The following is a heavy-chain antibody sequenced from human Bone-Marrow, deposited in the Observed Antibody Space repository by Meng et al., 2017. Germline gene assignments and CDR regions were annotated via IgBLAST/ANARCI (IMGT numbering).Heavy chain of an antibody. Sequence: SETLSLTCTVSGGSISSYYWSWIRQPPGKGLEWIGYIYYSGSTNYNPSLKSRVTISVDTSKNQFSLKLSSVTAADTAVYYCAGGGLLWFGEFALWGQGTLVTVSS. J-gene: IGHJ5*02. D-gene: IGHD3-10*01. CDR3: AGGGLLWFGEFAL. V-gene: IGHV4-59*01. CDR2: IYYSGST. CDR1: GGSISSYY.